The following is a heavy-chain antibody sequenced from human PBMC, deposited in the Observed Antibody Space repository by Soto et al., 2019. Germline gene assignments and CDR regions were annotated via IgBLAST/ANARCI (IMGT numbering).Heavy chain of an antibody. CDR1: GFTFSSYG. D-gene: IGHD5-18*01. CDR2: IWYDGSNK. Sequence: GSLRLSCAASGFTFSSYGMHWVRQAPGKGLEWVAVIWYDGSNKYYADSVKGRFTISRDNSKNTLYLQMNSLRAEDTAVYYCARGWGYSYGTLACYFDYWCHGTLVT. V-gene: IGHV3-33*01. CDR3: ARGWGYSYGTLACYFDY. J-gene: IGHJ4*01.